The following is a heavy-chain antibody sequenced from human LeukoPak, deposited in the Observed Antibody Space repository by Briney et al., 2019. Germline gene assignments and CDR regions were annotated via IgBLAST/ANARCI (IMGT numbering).Heavy chain of an antibody. D-gene: IGHD2-15*01. V-gene: IGHV4-34*01. CDR2: INHSGST. CDR3: ATTHCSGGSCYSGKYFQH. J-gene: IGHJ1*01. CDR1: GGSFSGCY. Sequence: SETLSLTCAVYGGSFSGCYWSWIRQPPGKGLEWIGEINHSGSTNYNPSLKSRVTISVDTSKNQFSLKLSSVTAADTAVYYCATTHCSGGSCYSGKYFQHWGQGTLVTVSS.